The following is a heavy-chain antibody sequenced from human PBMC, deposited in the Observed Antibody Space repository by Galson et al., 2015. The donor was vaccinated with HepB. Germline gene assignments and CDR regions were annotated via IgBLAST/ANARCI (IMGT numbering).Heavy chain of an antibody. Sequence: SVKVSCKASGYTFTSYALSWVRQAPGQGLEWMGWISGYNDNTNYAQKFQGRVTMTTDTSTSAAYMELRSLRSDDTAVYYCAKDGARGDFDWLTYYYYGLDVWGQGSTVSVSS. CDR1: GYTFTSYA. V-gene: IGHV1-18*01. CDR3: AKDGARGDFDWLTYYYYGLDV. D-gene: IGHD3-9*01. J-gene: IGHJ6*02. CDR2: ISGYNDNT.